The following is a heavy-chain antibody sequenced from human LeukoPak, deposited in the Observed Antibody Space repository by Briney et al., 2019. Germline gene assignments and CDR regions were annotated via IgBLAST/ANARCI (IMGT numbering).Heavy chain of an antibody. CDR3: ARVVPAAVYYYYYYGMDV. D-gene: IGHD2-2*01. CDR2: INHSGST. J-gene: IGHJ6*02. Sequence: PPETLSLTCAVHGGSFSGYYWSWIRQPPGKGLEWIGEINHSGSTNYNPSPKSRVTISVDTSKNQFSLKLSSVTAADTAVYYCARVVPAAVYYYYYYGMDVWGQGTTVTVSS. V-gene: IGHV4-34*01. CDR1: GGSFSGYY.